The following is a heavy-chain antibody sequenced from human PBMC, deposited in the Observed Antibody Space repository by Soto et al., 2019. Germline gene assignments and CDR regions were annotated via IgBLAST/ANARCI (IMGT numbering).Heavy chain of an antibody. CDR2: ISYDGSNK. D-gene: IGHD5-18*01. CDR1: GFTFSSYA. Sequence: GGSLRLSCAASGFTFSSYAMHWVRQAPGKGLEWVAVISYDGSNKYYADSVKGRFTISRDNSKNTLYLQMNSLRAEDTAVYYCARDQSPDTAMDKASYYYYYYGMDVWGQGTTVTVSS. J-gene: IGHJ6*02. CDR3: ARDQSPDTAMDKASYYYYYYGMDV. V-gene: IGHV3-30-3*01.